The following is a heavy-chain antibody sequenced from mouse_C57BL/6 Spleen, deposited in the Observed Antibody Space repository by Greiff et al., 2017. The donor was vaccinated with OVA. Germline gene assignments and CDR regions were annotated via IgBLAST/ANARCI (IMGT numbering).Heavy chain of an antibody. CDR1: GYTFTSYW. CDR2: IYPSDSET. D-gene: IGHD1-2*01. Sequence: QVQLKQSGAELVRPGSSVKLSCKASGYTFTSYWMDWVKQRPGQGLEWIGNIYPSDSETHYNQKFKDKATLTVDKSSSTAYMQLSSLTSEDSAVYYCARSTTAGYFDVWGTGTTVTVSS. V-gene: IGHV1-61*01. CDR3: ARSTTAGYFDV. J-gene: IGHJ1*03.